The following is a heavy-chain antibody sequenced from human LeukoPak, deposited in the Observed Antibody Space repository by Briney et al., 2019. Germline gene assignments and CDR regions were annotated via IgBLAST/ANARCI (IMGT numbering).Heavy chain of an antibody. CDR3: STAAMVRGVIYFDY. J-gene: IGHJ4*02. V-gene: IGHV1-2*02. CDR1: GYTFTSFY. Sequence: GASVTVSCKASGYTFTSFYIHWVRQAPGQGLEWMGWINPNSAGTTYAQKFQGRVSMTRDTSISTAYMELSGLTSDDTAMYYCSTAAMVRGVIYFDYWGQGARVTVSS. CDR2: INPNSAGT. D-gene: IGHD3-10*01.